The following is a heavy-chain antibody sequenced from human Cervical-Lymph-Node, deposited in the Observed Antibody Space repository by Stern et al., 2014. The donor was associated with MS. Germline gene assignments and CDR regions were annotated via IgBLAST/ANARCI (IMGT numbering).Heavy chain of an antibody. CDR3: VRDLRGPTDS. D-gene: IGHD3-10*01. J-gene: IGHJ4*02. CDR1: GFTFSRYW. V-gene: IGHV3-74*01. Sequence: AQLVESGGGLVQPGGSLRLSCAASGFTFSRYWMHWVRQVPGKGLEWVSRINTDGSSTDHADSVKGRFTISRDNAKNTLYLQMNSLRAEDTAVYYCVRDLRGPTDSWGQGVLVTVSS. CDR2: INTDGSST.